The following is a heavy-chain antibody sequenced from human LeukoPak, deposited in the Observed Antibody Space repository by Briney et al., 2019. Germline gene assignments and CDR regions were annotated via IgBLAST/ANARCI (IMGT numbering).Heavy chain of an antibody. J-gene: IGHJ4*02. CDR3: ARRYSDSSPFDY. V-gene: IGHV1-46*01. Sequence: GASVKVSCKASGYTFTSYAMHWVRQAPGQGFEWMGIINPSGGSTSYAQRFQGRVTMTRDTSTSTVYMELSSLRSEDTAVYYCARRYSDSSPFDYWGQGTLVTVSS. CDR2: INPSGGST. D-gene: IGHD6-6*01. CDR1: GYTFTSYA.